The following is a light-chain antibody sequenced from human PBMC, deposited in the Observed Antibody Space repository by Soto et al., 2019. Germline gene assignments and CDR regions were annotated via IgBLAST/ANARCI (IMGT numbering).Light chain of an antibody. Sequence: EIVMTQSPATLSVSLGERATLSCRAGQSLDYNLAWYQQKPGQAPRLLIYGASARATGVPARFSGSGSETEFTLTISSVQSEDCAVYFCKQYSHMPPYTFGQGTKLEIK. V-gene: IGKV3-15*01. CDR3: KQYSHMPPYT. J-gene: IGKJ2*01. CDR2: GAS. CDR1: QSLDYN.